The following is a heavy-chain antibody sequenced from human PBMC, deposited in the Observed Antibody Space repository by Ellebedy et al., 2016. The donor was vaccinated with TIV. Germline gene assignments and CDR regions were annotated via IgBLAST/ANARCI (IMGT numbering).Heavy chain of an antibody. CDR2: IPYDGTHK. V-gene: IGHV3-30*02. J-gene: IGHJ4*02. CDR1: GFIFSDYG. D-gene: IGHD4-17*01. Sequence: GESLKISCAASGFIFSDYGLHWVRQAPGEVLEWVAFIPYDGTHKYYAESVRGRFTISRDDSKNTLYLQMNSLRGEDTAMYYCAKEQLYGEIDYWGQGTQVTVSS. CDR3: AKEQLYGEIDY.